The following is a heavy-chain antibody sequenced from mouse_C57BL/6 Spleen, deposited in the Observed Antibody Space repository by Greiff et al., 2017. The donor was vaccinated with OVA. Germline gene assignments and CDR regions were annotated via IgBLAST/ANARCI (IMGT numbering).Heavy chain of an antibody. V-gene: IGHV1-82*01. CDR1: GYAFSSSW. CDR3: ARQLGDY. J-gene: IGHJ2*01. Sequence: QVQLQQSGPELVKPGASVKIFCKASGYAFSSSWMNWVKQRPGKGLEWIGRIYPGDGDTNYNGKFKGKATLTADKSSSTAYMQLSSLTSEDSAVYFCARQLGDYWGQGTTLTVSS. CDR2: IYPGDGDT. D-gene: IGHD4-1*02.